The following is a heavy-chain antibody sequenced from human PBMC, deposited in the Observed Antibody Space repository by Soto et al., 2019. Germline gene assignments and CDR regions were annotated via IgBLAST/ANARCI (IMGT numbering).Heavy chain of an antibody. D-gene: IGHD3-22*01. CDR2: ISANNGNT. V-gene: IGHV1-18*01. Sequence: ASVKVSCKASGYTFTTFGISWVRQAPGQGLEWVGWISANNGNTKYSQKFQGRVSLTTETSASTAYLQWSRLKASDTAIYYCARQRLWGTSGYYYFENWGQGTLVTVSS. CDR1: GYTFTTFG. CDR3: ARQRLWGTSGYYYFEN. J-gene: IGHJ4*02.